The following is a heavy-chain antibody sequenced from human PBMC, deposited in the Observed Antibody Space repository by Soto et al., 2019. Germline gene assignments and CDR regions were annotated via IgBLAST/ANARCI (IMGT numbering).Heavy chain of an antibody. V-gene: IGHV3-66*01. CDR2: IYAGGST. CDR1: GFTVINNY. D-gene: IGHD1-26*01. J-gene: IGHJ4*02. Sequence: EVQMVESGGGLVQPGGSLRLSCAVSGFTVINNYISWVRQAPGKGLEWVSDIYAGGSTYYKYSVKVRFAIARNNSKNTPYLQMNSTRPEDTAVYYCARKKSIVGATGYFDYWGQGTLVIVSS. CDR3: ARKKSIVGATGYFDY.